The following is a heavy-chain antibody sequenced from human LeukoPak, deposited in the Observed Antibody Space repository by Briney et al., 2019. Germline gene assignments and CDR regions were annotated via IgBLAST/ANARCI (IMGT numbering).Heavy chain of an antibody. Sequence: GASVKVSCKASGYTFTDYYMHWVRQAPGQGLELMGWINTHSGGTSYAQKFQGRVTMTRDTSISTGYMELNRLRSDDTAVYYCARSRISVPVDYWGQGTLVIVSS. CDR3: ARSRISVPVDY. CDR2: INTHSGGT. CDR1: GYTFTDYY. J-gene: IGHJ4*02. V-gene: IGHV1-2*02. D-gene: IGHD6-19*01.